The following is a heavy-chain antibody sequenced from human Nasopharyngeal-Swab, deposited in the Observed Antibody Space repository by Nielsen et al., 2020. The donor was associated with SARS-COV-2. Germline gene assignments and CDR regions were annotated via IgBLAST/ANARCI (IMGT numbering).Heavy chain of an antibody. J-gene: IGHJ4*02. CDR3: TRCGGGCYSGRDY. D-gene: IGHD2-15*01. CDR2: VRSKGNNYAT. V-gene: IGHV3-73*01. CDR1: PFTFSDSA. Sequence: GASLNISCAASPFTFSDSAIPWVRQASGKGLEWVCRVRSKGNNYATAYSASVKGRFIIFRDDPTNTAYLQMNSLKTEDTAVYYCTRCGGGCYSGRDYWGQGTLVTVSS.